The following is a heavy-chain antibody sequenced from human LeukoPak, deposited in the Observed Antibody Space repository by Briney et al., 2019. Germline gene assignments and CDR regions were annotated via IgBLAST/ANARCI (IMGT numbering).Heavy chain of an antibody. CDR3: ARGSTAEPMVRGLSWFDP. J-gene: IGHJ5*02. CDR2: INHSGST. D-gene: IGHD3-10*01. CDR1: GGSFSGYY. V-gene: IGHV4-34*01. Sequence: PSETLSLTCAVYGGSFSGYYWSWIRQPPGKGLEWIGEINHSGSTNYNPSLKSRVTISVDTSKNQFSLKLNFMTAADTAVYYCARGSTAEPMVRGLSWFDPWGQGTLVTVSS.